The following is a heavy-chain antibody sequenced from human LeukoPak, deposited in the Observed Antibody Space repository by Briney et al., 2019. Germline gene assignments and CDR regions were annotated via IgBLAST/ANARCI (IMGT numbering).Heavy chain of an antibody. CDR1: GGSISGYY. D-gene: IGHD6-19*01. CDR2: IYYSGST. CDR3: ARQGAVADTYYYYALDV. Sequence: SETLSLTCTVSGGSISGYYWSWIRQPPGKGLEWIGYIYYSGSTSYNPSLKSRVTISLDTSKNQFSLKLSSVTAADTAVYFCARQGAVADTYYYYALDVWGPGTTVAVSS. J-gene: IGHJ6*02. V-gene: IGHV4-59*01.